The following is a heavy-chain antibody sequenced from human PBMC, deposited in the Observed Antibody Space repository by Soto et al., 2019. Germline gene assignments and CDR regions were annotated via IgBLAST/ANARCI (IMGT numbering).Heavy chain of an antibody. CDR2: IYYSGST. J-gene: IGHJ6*02. CDR3: ARFGSSFYYYYYGMDV. Sequence: SETLSLTCTVSGGSISSGDYYWSWIRQPPGKGLEWIGYIYYSGSTYYNPSLKSRVTISVDTSKNQFSLKLSSVTAADTAVYYCARFGSSFYYYYYGMDVWGQGTTVTAP. V-gene: IGHV4-30-4*01. D-gene: IGHD6-13*01. CDR1: GGSISSGDYY.